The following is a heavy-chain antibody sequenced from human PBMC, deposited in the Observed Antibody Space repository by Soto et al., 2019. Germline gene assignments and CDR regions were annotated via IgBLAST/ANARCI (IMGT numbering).Heavy chain of an antibody. J-gene: IGHJ6*02. CDR2: ISSSGGTT. V-gene: IGHV3-23*01. CDR3: ARDLSSRGASIMYYYYYYGMDV. D-gene: IGHD2-21*01. Sequence: GGSLRLSCAASGFSFSNYAMTWVRQTPGKGLEWVSTISSSGGTTYYADSVKGRFTISRDNAKNTLYLQMNSLRAEDTAVYYCARDLSSRGASIMYYYYYYGMDVWGQGTTVTVSS. CDR1: GFSFSNYA.